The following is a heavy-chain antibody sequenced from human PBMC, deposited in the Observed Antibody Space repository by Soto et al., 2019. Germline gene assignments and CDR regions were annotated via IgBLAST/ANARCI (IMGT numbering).Heavy chain of an antibody. Sequence: QVQLQQWGAGLLKPSETLSLTCAVYGGSFSGYYWSWIRQPPGKGLEWIGEINHSGSTNYNPSLKSRVTISVDTSKNQFSLKLSSVTAADTAVYYCARGRTIFGVVITGWFDPWGQGTLVTVSS. CDR2: INHSGST. CDR1: GGSFSGYY. CDR3: ARGRTIFGVVITGWFDP. J-gene: IGHJ5*02. D-gene: IGHD3-3*01. V-gene: IGHV4-34*01.